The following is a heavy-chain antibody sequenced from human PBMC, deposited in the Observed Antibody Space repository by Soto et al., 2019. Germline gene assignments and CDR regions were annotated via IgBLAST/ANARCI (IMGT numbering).Heavy chain of an antibody. J-gene: IGHJ4*02. CDR1: GFTFSDYY. Sequence: PGGSLRLSCAASGFTFSDYYMSWIRQAPGKGLEWVSYISSSSSYTNYADSVKGRFTISRDNAKNSLYLQMNSLRAEDTAVYYCARVCKDYGVPLDYWGQGTLVTVSS. CDR2: ISSSSSYT. V-gene: IGHV3-11*06. CDR3: ARVCKDYGVPLDY. D-gene: IGHD4-17*01.